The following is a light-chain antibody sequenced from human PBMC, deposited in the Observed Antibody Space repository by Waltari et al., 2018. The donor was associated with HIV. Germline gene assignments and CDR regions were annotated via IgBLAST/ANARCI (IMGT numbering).Light chain of an antibody. Sequence: QSALTQPASVSGFPGQSITISCTGSSSAVGSYNYVSWYQQRPGKAPKLFIYDVSKRPSGVSTRFSGSKSCNPASLTISGLQAEDEADYYCCSYAGSNTYLFGTGTEVTVL. CDR3: CSYAGSNTYL. V-gene: IGLV2-23*02. CDR1: SSAVGSYNY. J-gene: IGLJ1*01. CDR2: DVS.